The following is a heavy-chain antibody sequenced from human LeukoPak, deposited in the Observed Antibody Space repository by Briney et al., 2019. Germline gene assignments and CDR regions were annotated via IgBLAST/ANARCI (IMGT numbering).Heavy chain of an antibody. V-gene: IGHV4-34*01. J-gene: IGHJ4*02. CDR2: INHSGST. D-gene: IGHD2-15*01. CDR3: ARVRSGYYDY. CDR1: GGSFSGYY. Sequence: SETLSLTCAVYGGSFSGYYWSWIRQPPGKGLEWIGEINHSGSTNYNPSLKSRVTISVDTSKNQFSLKLNSVTPEDTAVYYCARVRSGYYDYWGQGTLVTVSS.